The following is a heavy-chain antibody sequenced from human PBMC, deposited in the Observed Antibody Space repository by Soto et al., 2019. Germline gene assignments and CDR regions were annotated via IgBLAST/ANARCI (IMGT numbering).Heavy chain of an antibody. CDR3: ASGGSGSYGY. V-gene: IGHV3-53*01. CDR1: GFTVSSNY. D-gene: IGHD1-26*01. Sequence: EVQLVESGGGLIQPGGSLRLSCAASGFTVSSNYMSWVRQAPGKGLEWVSIIYTVGTTYYADSVKGRFTISRDNSKNTLYLQMNSLRAEDTAVYCCASGGSGSYGYWGQGTLVTVSS. CDR2: IYTVGTT. J-gene: IGHJ4*02.